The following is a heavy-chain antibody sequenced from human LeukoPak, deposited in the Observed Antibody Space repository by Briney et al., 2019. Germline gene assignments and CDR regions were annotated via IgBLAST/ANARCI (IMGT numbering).Heavy chain of an antibody. Sequence: GGSLRLSCAASGFIFSNAWMSWVRQAPGKGLEWVGRVKNKARGGTADYAAPVKGRFTISRDDSESALYLQMNSLKTEDTGVYYCTTVSVVVVSTTGGTFWGQGTLDTVSS. CDR1: GFIFSNAW. J-gene: IGHJ4*02. CDR2: VKNKARGGTA. CDR3: TTVSVVVVSTTGGTF. D-gene: IGHD2-15*01. V-gene: IGHV3-15*01.